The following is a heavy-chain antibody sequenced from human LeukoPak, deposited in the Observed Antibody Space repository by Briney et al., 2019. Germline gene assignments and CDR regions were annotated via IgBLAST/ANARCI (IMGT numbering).Heavy chain of an antibody. CDR1: GDSVSSNSVA. Sequence: SQTLSLTCAISGDSVSSNSVAWNWIRQSPSRGLEWLGRTYYRSKWYNDYAVSVKGRMTINPDTSKIQFSLELNSVAPEDTAVYYCGRDHCSGGSCHWRFDYWGQGTLVTVSS. D-gene: IGHD2-15*01. J-gene: IGHJ4*02. CDR3: GRDHCSGGSCHWRFDY. CDR2: TYYRSKWYN. V-gene: IGHV6-1*01.